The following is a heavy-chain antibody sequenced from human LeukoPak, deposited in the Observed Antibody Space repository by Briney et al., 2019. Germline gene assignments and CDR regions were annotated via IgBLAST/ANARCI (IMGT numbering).Heavy chain of an antibody. V-gene: IGHV1-69*06. CDR3: VRDYDISGPQKNFFDY. CDR2: IIPMFGAV. J-gene: IGHJ4*02. D-gene: IGHD3-22*01. Sequence: SVKVSCKASGGTFSSYVISWVRQAPGQGPQWMGGIIPMFGAVNYAQKFQGRVTITADKSTGTAYMELSSLRSEDTAVYYCVRDYDISGPQKNFFDYWGQGTLVTVSS. CDR1: GGTFSSYV.